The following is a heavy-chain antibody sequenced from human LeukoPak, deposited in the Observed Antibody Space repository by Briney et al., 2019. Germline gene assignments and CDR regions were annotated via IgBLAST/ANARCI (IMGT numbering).Heavy chain of an antibody. CDR2: INIGGTNT. CDR3: ATDGAGFDT. CDR1: GLTFSDYY. J-gene: IGHJ5*02. V-gene: IGHV3-11*01. Sequence: PGGSLRLSCAASGLTFSDYYMSWIRQAPGKGLEWLSYINIGGTNTHYADSVKGRFNISRDNAKKSLYLEMTNLRAEDTAVYYCATDGAGFDTWGQGVLVTVSS.